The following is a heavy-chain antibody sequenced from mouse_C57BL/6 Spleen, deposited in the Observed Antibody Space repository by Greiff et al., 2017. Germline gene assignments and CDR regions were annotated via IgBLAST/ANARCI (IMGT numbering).Heavy chain of an antibody. CDR1: GYTFTSYW. CDR3: ARSRRDWYFDV. V-gene: IGHV1-69*01. CDR2: IDPSDSYT. J-gene: IGHJ1*03. Sequence: QVQLQQPGAELVMPGASVKLSCKVSGYTFTSYWMHWVKQRPGQGLEWIGEIDPSDSYTNYNQKFKGKSTLTVDKSSSTAYMQLSSLTSDDSAVYYCARSRRDWYFDVWGTGTTVTVSS.